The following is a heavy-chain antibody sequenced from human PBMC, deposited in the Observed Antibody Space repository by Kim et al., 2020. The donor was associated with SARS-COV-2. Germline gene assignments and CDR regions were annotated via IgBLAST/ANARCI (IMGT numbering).Heavy chain of an antibody. V-gene: IGHV3-23*01. CDR2: ITGSDGKT. CDR3: AKVNNNRAKYYYGMDD. D-gene: IGHD3-16*02. CDR1: GFTFSDYT. Sequence: GGSLRLSCAASGFTFSDYTMRWVRQAPGKGLEWISLITGSDGKTYYADSVKGRFTVSRDNSKNTLYLQMSSLRAEDTAVYYCAKVNNNRAKYYYGMDDWG. J-gene: IGHJ6*01.